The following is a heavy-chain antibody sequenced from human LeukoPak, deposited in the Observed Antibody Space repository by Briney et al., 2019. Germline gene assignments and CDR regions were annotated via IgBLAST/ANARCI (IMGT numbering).Heavy chain of an antibody. V-gene: IGHV3-23*01. CDR3: AKVGSGYSSSWYEDNRVYYYYMDV. Sequence: GGSLRLSCAASGFTFSNHGMDWVRQAPGKGLEWVSTISGSGGNTYFADSVKGRFTISSDNSKNTLYLQMNSLRAEDTAVYYCAKVGSGYSSSWYEDNRVYYYYMDVWGKGTTVTISS. CDR2: ISGSGGNT. D-gene: IGHD6-13*01. J-gene: IGHJ6*03. CDR1: GFTFSNHG.